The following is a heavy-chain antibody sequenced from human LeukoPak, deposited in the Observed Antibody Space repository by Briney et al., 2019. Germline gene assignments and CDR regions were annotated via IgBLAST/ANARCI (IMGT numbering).Heavy chain of an antibody. D-gene: IGHD4-23*01. CDR1: GYTFTSYY. V-gene: IGHV1-46*01. J-gene: IGHJ4*02. CDR3: ARVLRRFGYFDY. CDR2: INPSGGST. Sequence: ASVNVSCKASGYTFTSYYMHWVRQAPGQGLEWMGIINPSGGSTSYAQKFQGRVTMTRDTSTSTVYMELSSLRSEDTAAYYCARVLRRFGYFDYWGQGTLVTVSS.